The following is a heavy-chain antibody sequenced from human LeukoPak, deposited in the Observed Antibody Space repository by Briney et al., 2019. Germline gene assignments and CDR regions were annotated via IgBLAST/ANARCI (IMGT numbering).Heavy chain of an antibody. CDR3: AKDFGHCSSTSCSRHFDR. CDR2: ISGSGGST. CDR1: GFTFSSYA. Sequence: GGSLRLSCAASGFTFSSYAMSWVRQAPGKGLEWVSGISGSGGSTNYADSVKGRFTISRDNSKDTLYLQMNSLRAEDTALYYCAKDFGHCSSTSCSRHFDRWGQGSLVTVST. V-gene: IGHV3-23*01. D-gene: IGHD2-2*01. J-gene: IGHJ4*02.